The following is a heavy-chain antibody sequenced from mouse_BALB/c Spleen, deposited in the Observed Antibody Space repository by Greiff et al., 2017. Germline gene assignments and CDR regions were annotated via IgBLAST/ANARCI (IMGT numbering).Heavy chain of an antibody. CDR2: INPSTGYT. Sequence: QVQLQQSGAELAKPGASVKMSCKASGYTFTSYWMHWVKQRPGQGLEWIGYINPSTGYTEYNQKFKDKATLTADKSSSTAYMQLSSLTSEDSAVYYCARLYGNHGGYYAMDYWGQGTSVTVSS. J-gene: IGHJ4*01. D-gene: IGHD2-10*02. CDR1: GYTFTSYW. CDR3: ARLYGNHGGYYAMDY. V-gene: IGHV1-7*01.